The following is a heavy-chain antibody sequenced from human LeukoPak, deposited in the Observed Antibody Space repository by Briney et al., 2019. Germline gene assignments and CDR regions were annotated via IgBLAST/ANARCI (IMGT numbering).Heavy chain of an antibody. Sequence: GGSLRLSCAASGFTFSSYTMNWVRQAPGKGLEWVSSITSGGVNTYYATSVKGRFTISRDNAKNSLYLQMNSLRAEDTAVYYCARAQDLEWSYYLDYWGQGTLVTVSS. CDR3: ARAQDLEWSYYLDY. CDR2: ITSGGVNT. D-gene: IGHD3-3*01. CDR1: GFTFSSYT. J-gene: IGHJ4*02. V-gene: IGHV3-21*01.